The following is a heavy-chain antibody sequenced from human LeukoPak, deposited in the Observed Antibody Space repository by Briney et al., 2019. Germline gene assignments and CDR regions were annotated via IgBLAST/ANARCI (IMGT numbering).Heavy chain of an antibody. CDR3: AKDSAMVRGVIDYFDY. CDR1: GFTFSSYG. Sequence: GGSLRLSCAASGFTFSSYGMSWVRQAPGKGLEWVSAISGSGGSTYYADSVKGRFTISRDNSKNTLYLQMNSLRAEDTAVYYCAKDSAMVRGVIDYFDYWGKGTLVTVSS. CDR2: ISGSGGST. J-gene: IGHJ4*02. V-gene: IGHV3-23*01. D-gene: IGHD3-10*01.